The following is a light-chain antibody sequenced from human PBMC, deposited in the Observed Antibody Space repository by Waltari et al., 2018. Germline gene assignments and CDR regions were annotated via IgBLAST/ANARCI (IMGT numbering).Light chain of an antibody. CDR3: QQRSNWPIT. CDR1: QSVSTY. V-gene: IGKV3-11*01. Sequence: IVLTQSPATLSLSPGDRATLSCRASQSVSTYLAWYQQKPGQAPRLLLYDASKRATGIPARFSGSGSGTDFTLTISSLEPEDFAVYYCQQRSNWPITFGQGTRLEIK. J-gene: IGKJ5*01. CDR2: DAS.